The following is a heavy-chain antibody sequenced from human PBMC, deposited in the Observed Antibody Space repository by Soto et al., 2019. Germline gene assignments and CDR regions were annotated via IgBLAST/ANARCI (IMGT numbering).Heavy chain of an antibody. D-gene: IGHD3-9*01. V-gene: IGHV4-59*01. J-gene: IGHJ4*02. CDR3: ARGGTGYSGSLLD. Sequence: PSETLSLTCTVSGGSISSYYWSWIRQPPGKGLEWIGYIYYSGSTNYNPSLKSRVTISVDTSKNQFSLKLSSVTAADTAVYYCARGGTGYSGSLLDWGQGTLVTVSS. CDR1: GGSISSYY. CDR2: IYYSGST.